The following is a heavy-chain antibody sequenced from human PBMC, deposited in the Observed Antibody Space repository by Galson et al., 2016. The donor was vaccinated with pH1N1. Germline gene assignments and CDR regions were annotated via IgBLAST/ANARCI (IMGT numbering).Heavy chain of an antibody. CDR2: IYHSGST. CDR1: GGSISSSNW. Sequence: SETLSLTCAVSGGSISSSNWWSWVRQPPGKGLEWIGEIYHSGSTNYNPSLKSRVTISVDKSKNQFSLKLSSVTAADTAVHYCAGGMRGYPNNWFDPWGQGTLVTVSS. D-gene: IGHD3-3*01. V-gene: IGHV4-4*02. J-gene: IGHJ5*02. CDR3: AGGMRGYPNNWFDP.